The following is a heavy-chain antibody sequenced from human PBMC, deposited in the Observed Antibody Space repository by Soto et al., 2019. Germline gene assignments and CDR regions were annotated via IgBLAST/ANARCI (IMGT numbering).Heavy chain of an antibody. CDR2: ITSSGTTV. Sequence: GSLRLSCAASGFTFSSYSLNWVRQAPGKGLEWVSYITSSGTTVYYADSVRGRFTISRDNSKNTLYLQMNSLRAEDTAVYYCAKGRASDCPGCTQDYWGQGTLVTVSS. CDR1: GFTFSSYS. J-gene: IGHJ4*02. D-gene: IGHD2-21*02. V-gene: IGHV3-48*01. CDR3: AKGRASDCPGCTQDY.